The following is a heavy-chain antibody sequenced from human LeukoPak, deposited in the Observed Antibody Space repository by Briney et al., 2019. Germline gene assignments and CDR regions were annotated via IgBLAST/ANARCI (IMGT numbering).Heavy chain of an antibody. CDR3: AKGEEMATSSGYFDY. Sequence: PGGSLSLSRAASGLTFSRYAMSWVRPAPGKGREWVSAISGSGGSPYYAHSVKGRFTISRDNSTNTLYLQMNSLRAEDTAVYYYAKGEEMATSSGYFDYWGQGTLVTVSS. D-gene: IGHD5-24*01. V-gene: IGHV3-23*01. CDR2: ISGSGGSP. J-gene: IGHJ4*02. CDR1: GLTFSRYA.